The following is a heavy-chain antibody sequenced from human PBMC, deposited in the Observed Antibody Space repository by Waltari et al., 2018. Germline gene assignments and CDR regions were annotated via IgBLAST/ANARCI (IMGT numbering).Heavy chain of an antibody. Sequence: QVQLVESGGGVVQPGRSLRLSCAASGFTFSSYAMHWVRQAPGKGLEWVAVISYYGSNKYYADSVKGRFTISRDNSKNTLYLQMNSLRAEDTAVYYCWAPYGGMSWYFDLWGRGTLVTVSS. D-gene: IGHD4-17*01. V-gene: IGHV3-30-3*01. J-gene: IGHJ2*01. CDR3: WAPYGGMSWYFDL. CDR2: ISYYGSNK. CDR1: GFTFSSYA.